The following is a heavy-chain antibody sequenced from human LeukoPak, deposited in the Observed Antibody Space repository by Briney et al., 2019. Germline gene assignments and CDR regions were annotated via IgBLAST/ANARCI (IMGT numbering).Heavy chain of an antibody. CDR2: IIPIFGIA. CDR3: ARGVGYGGGIAFDI. J-gene: IGHJ3*02. D-gene: IGHD5-18*01. Sequence: SVKVSCKASGGNFSSYAIRWVRQAPGQGLEWMGGIIPIFGIANYAQKLRGGVSITADESPSTACMWLSSVRSEDTAVYYCARGVGYGGGIAFDIWGQGTMVTVSS. V-gene: IGHV1-69*13. CDR1: GGNFSSYA.